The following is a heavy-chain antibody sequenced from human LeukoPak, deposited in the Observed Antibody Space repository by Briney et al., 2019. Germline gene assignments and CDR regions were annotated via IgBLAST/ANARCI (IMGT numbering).Heavy chain of an antibody. V-gene: IGHV3-30*04. CDR3: AKVSHIVVVVE. CDR2: ISYDGSNK. J-gene: IGHJ4*02. Sequence: PGGSLRLSCAASGFTFSSYAMHWVRQAPGKGLEWVAVISYDGSNKYYADSVEGRFTISRDNSKNTLYLQMNSLRAEDTAVYYCAKVSHIVVVVEWGQGTLVTVSS. CDR1: GFTFSSYA. D-gene: IGHD2-15*01.